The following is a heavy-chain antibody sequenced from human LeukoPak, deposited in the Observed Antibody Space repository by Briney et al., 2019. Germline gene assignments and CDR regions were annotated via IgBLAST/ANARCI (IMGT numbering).Heavy chain of an antibody. CDR3: ARDYGGNSHAFDI. CDR1: GGSISNYY. D-gene: IGHD4-23*01. J-gene: IGHJ3*02. CDR2: IYYSGST. V-gene: IGHV4-59*01. Sequence: SETLSLTCTVSGGSISNYYWSWIRQPPGKGLEWIGYIYYSGSTNYNPSLKSRVTISVDTSKNQFSLKLSSVTAADTAVYYCARDYGGNSHAFDIWGQGTMVTVSS.